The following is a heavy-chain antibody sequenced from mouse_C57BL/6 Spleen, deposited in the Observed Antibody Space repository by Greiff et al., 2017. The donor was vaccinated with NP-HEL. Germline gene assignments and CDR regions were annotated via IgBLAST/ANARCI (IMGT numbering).Heavy chain of an antibody. Sequence: EVQLQESGPGLVKPSQSLSLTCSVTGYSITSGYYWNWIRQFPGNKLEWMGYISYDGSNNYNQSLKNRISITRDTSTNQFFLKLNSVTTEDTATYYCARTANWAYAMDYWGQGTSVTVSS. CDR1: GYSITSGYY. D-gene: IGHD4-1*01. J-gene: IGHJ4*01. CDR2: ISYDGSN. V-gene: IGHV3-6*01. CDR3: ARTANWAYAMDY.